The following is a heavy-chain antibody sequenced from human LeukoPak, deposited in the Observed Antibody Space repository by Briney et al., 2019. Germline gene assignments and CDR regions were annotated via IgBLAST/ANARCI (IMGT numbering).Heavy chain of an antibody. CDR1: GGSISSYY. V-gene: IGHV4-59*01. CDR3: ARADSGDYVDY. D-gene: IGHD4-17*01. J-gene: IGHJ4*02. CDR2: IDYSGST. Sequence: PSETLSLTCTVSGGSISSYYWNWIRQPPGKGLEWIGYIDYSGSTNYNPSLKSRVTISVGTSENQFSLKLSSVTAADTALYYCARADSGDYVDYWGQGTPVTVSS.